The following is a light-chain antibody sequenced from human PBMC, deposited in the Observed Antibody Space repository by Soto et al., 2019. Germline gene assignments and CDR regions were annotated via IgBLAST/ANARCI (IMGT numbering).Light chain of an antibody. V-gene: IGKV3-11*01. CDR3: QQRSNWPPA. CDR2: DAS. CDR1: QSVSSY. Sequence: EIVLTQSPATLSLSPGERATLSCRASQSVSSYLAWYQQKPGQAPRLLIYDASNRATGIPARFSGSGSGTDVTLTISSLEPEDFAVYYCQQRSNWPPASGPGTKVDIK. J-gene: IGKJ3*01.